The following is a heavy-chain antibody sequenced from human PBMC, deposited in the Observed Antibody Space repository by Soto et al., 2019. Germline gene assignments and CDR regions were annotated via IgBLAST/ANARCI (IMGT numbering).Heavy chain of an antibody. J-gene: IGHJ4*02. Sequence: GASVKVSCKASGYTFTGYYMHWVRQAPGQGLEWMGWINPNSGGTNYAQKFQGRVTMTRDTSISTAYMELSRLRSDDTAVYYCASMAERGIAVAGPPVDYWGQGTLVTVSS. CDR1: GYTFTGYY. D-gene: IGHD6-19*01. V-gene: IGHV1-2*02. CDR3: ASMAERGIAVAGPPVDY. CDR2: INPNSGGT.